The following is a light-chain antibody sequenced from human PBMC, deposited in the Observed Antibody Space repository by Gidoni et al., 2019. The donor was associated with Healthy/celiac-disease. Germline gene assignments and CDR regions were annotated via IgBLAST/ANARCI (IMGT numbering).Light chain of an antibody. CDR2: GAS. CDR1: QSVSSN. CDR3: QQYNNWPFT. J-gene: IGKJ3*01. Sequence: PAPLSVSPGERATLSCRASQSVSSNLAWYQQKPGQAPRLLIYGASTRATGIPARFSGSGSGTEFTLTISSLQSEDFAVYYCQQYNNWPFTFGPGTKVDIK. V-gene: IGKV3-15*01.